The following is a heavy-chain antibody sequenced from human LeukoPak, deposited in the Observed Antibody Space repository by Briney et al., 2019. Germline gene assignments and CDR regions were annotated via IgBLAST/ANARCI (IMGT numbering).Heavy chain of an antibody. CDR3: AKDLRLGAANDFDY. Sequence: GGSLRLSCAASGFTFSNYAMSWVRQAPGKGLEWVSAISGSGATTYYADSVKGRFTISRDNSKNTLYLQMNSLRAEDTAVYYCAKDLRLGAANDFDYWGQGTLVTVSS. CDR1: GFTFSNYA. J-gene: IGHJ4*02. D-gene: IGHD1-26*01. V-gene: IGHV3-23*01. CDR2: ISGSGATT.